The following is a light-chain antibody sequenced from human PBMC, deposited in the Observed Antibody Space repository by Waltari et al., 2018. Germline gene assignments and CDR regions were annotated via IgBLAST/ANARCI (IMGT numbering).Light chain of an antibody. V-gene: IGKV1D-8*02. J-gene: IGKJ1*01. CDR3: QQYYTFPWT. Sequence: AIWVTQSPSLLSASIGDRVTITCRLSQGADTYLGWFQQRSGKAPKLLVYSASSLQSGVPSRFSASGSGTDFTLTISNLQAEDFATYYCQQYYTFPWTFGQGTKVEIK. CDR1: QGADTY. CDR2: SAS.